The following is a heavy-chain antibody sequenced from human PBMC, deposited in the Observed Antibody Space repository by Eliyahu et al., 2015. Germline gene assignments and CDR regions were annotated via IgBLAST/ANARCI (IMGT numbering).Heavy chain of an antibody. D-gene: IGHD7-27*01. CDR2: INHSGST. CDR3: ARVVWGAALTDY. CDR1: GGSFSGYY. V-gene: IGHV4-34*01. Sequence: QVQLQQWGAGLLKPSETLSLTXAVXGGSFSGYYWSWIRQPPGKGLEXIGEINHSGSTNYNPSLKSRVTISVDTSKNQFSLKLSSVTAADTAVYYCARVVWGAALTDYWGQGTLVTVSS. J-gene: IGHJ4*02.